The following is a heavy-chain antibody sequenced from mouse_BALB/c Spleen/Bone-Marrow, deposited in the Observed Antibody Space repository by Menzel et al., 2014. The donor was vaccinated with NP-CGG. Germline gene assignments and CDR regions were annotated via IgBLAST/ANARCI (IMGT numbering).Heavy chain of an antibody. Sequence: QVQLQQSGAELAKPGASVKMSCKASGYTFTSYWMHWVKQRPGQGLEWIGYINPSTGYTEYNQKFKDKATLTADKSSSTAYMQLSSMTSEDSAVDYCARQITTVDYAMDYWGQGTSVTVSS. CDR3: ARQITTVDYAMDY. D-gene: IGHD1-1*01. V-gene: IGHV1-7*01. CDR1: GYTFTSYW. J-gene: IGHJ4*01. CDR2: INPSTGYT.